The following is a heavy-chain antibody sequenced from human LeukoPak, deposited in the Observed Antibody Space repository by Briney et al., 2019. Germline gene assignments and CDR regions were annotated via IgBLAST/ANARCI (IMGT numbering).Heavy chain of an antibody. CDR1: GGSISSYY. Sequence: SETLSLTCTVSGGSISSYYWSWIRKSPGKGLEWIASMYNSGSTYFKSSLKSRVTISLDTPKNQFSLTLNSVTAADTAVYYCARHVYGRHQLQAYHFDYWGQGILVTVSS. V-gene: IGHV4-59*08. CDR2: MYNSGST. J-gene: IGHJ4*02. CDR3: ARHVYGRHQLQAYHFDY. D-gene: IGHD2-2*01.